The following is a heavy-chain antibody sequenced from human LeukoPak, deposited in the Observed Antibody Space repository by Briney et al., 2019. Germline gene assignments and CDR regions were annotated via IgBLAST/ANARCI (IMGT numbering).Heavy chain of an antibody. J-gene: IGHJ6*02. CDR2: IGTAGDT. V-gene: IGHV3-13*01. CDR1: GFTFSSYD. D-gene: IGHD6-13*01. CDR3: ARGEVAAAGGYYYYGMDV. Sequence: GGSLRLFCAASGFTFSSYDMHWVRQATGKGLEWVSAIGTAGDTYYPGSVKGRFTISRENAKNSLYLQMNSLRAGDTAVYYCARGEVAAAGGYYYYGMDVWGQGTTVTVSS.